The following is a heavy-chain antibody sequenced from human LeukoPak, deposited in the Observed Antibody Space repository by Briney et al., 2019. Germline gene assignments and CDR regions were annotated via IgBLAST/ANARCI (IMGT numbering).Heavy chain of an antibody. V-gene: IGHV4-31*03. D-gene: IGHD5-18*01. CDR2: IYYSGPT. CDR1: GGSISSGGFY. CDR3: ARGTTDGYSYGRFDY. J-gene: IGHJ4*02. Sequence: PSQTLSLTCTVSGGSISSGGFYWSWIRQHPGKGLEWLGYIYYSGPTYYNPSLKSRVTFSVDTSKNQFSLKLNPVTAADTALYYCARGTTDGYSYGRFDYWGQGTLVTVSS.